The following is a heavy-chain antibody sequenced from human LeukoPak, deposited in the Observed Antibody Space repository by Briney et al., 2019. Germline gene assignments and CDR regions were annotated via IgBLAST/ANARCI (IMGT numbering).Heavy chain of an antibody. J-gene: IGHJ4*02. CDR1: GFTFSSYA. V-gene: IGHV3-23*01. Sequence: GGSLRLSCAASGFTFSSYAMSWVCQAPGKGLEWVSAISGRGGNTYYIDSVKGRFTISRDNSKNTLDLQMNSLRAEDTAVYYCAKDGRRISMIGVVRRGHYFDYWGQGILVTVSS. D-gene: IGHD3-22*01. CDR3: AKDGRRISMIGVVRRGHYFDY. CDR2: ISGRGGNT.